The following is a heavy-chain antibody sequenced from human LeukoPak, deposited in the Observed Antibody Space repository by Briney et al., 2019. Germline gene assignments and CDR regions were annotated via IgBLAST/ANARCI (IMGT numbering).Heavy chain of an antibody. V-gene: IGHV4-31*03. CDR1: GGSISSGGYY. J-gene: IGHJ3*02. Sequence: PSETLSLTCTVSGGSISSGGYYWTWIRQHPGKGLEWIGYIYYSGNTYYNPSLKSRVTISVDTSKNQFSLKLSSVTAADTAVYYCARLIAVAGDAFDIWGQGTMVTVSS. CDR3: ARLIAVAGDAFDI. CDR2: IYYSGNT. D-gene: IGHD6-19*01.